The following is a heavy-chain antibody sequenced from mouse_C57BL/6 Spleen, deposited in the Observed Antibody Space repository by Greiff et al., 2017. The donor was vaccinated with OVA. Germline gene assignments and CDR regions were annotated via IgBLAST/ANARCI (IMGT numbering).Heavy chain of an antibody. Sequence: QVQLQQSGAELVKPGASVKLSCKASGYTFTEYTIHWVKQKSGQGLEWIGWIYPGSGSIKYNEKFKEKATLTADQSSSQDYMELSRLTSAASAFYFCARHEDNGLGRWYFDVWGTGTTVTVSS. CDR2: IYPGSGSI. D-gene: IGHD4-1*01. CDR1: GYTFTEYT. CDR3: ARHEDNGLGRWYFDV. V-gene: IGHV1-62-2*01. J-gene: IGHJ1*03.